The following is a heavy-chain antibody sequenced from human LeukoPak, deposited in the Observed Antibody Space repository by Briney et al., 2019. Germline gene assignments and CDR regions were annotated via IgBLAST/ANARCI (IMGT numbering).Heavy chain of an antibody. D-gene: IGHD5-18*01. J-gene: IGHJ4*02. CDR1: GFTFSSYS. CDR3: ARTDRGGQLWLPVGYFDY. CDR2: ISSSSSTI. V-gene: IGHV3-48*01. Sequence: PGGSLRLSCAASGFTFSSYSMNWVRQAPGKGLEWVSYISSSSSTIYYADSVKGRFTISRDNAKNSLYLQMNSLRAEDTAVYYCARTDRGGQLWLPVGYFDYWGQGTLVTVSS.